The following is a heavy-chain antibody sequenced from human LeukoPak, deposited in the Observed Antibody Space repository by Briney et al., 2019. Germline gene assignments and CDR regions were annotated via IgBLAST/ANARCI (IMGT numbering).Heavy chain of an antibody. J-gene: IGHJ4*02. CDR3: ARRAGAYSHPYDY. Sequence: KPSGTLSLTCAVSGGSISSSNWWSWVRQPPGKGLEWIGEIYHSGSTNYNPSLKSRVTISVDTSKNQFSLKLSSVTAADTAVYYCARRAGAYSHPYDYWGQGTLVTVSS. CDR1: GGSISSSNW. V-gene: IGHV4-4*02. CDR2: IYHSGST. D-gene: IGHD4/OR15-4a*01.